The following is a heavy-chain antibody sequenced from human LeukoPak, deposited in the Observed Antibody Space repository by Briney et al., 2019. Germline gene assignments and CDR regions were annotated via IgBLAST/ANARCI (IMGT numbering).Heavy chain of an antibody. Sequence: SQTLSLTCTVSGGSISSGGYYWSWIRQHPGKRLEWIGYIYYSGSTYYNPSLKSRVTISVDTSKNQFSLKLSSVTAADTAVYYCARYCSSTSCSGYAFDIWGQGTMVTVSS. D-gene: IGHD2-2*01. J-gene: IGHJ3*02. CDR1: GGSISSGGYY. CDR2: IYYSGST. V-gene: IGHV4-31*03. CDR3: ARYCSSTSCSGYAFDI.